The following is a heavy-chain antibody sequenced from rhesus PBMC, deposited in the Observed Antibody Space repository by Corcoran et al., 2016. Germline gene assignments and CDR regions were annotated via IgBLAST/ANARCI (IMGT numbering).Heavy chain of an antibody. CDR2: ISPYNGNK. D-gene: IGHD1-44*02. Sequence: QVQLVQSGAEIKQPGASVKLSCKASGYTSTSYYMHWARQAPGQGLECIVLISPYNGNKAYAPNSQGRVNITTDTSTSTGYMELRSLRSEDTAVYYCTRASGWELQRGFDYWGQGVLVTVSS. CDR1: GYTSTSYY. V-gene: IGHV1-1*01. CDR3: TRASGWELQRGFDY. J-gene: IGHJ4*01.